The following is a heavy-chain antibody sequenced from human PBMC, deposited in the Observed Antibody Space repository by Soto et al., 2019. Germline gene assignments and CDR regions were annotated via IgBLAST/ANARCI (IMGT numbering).Heavy chain of an antibody. Sequence: QVQLVQSGAEVKKPGASVKVSCKASGYTFTSYGISWVRQAPGQGLEWLGWISAYNGNTNYAQKLQGRVTMTTDTSTSTAYMELRSLRSDDTAVYYCARTNYGDYATPDAFDIWGQGTMVTVSS. CDR3: ARTNYGDYATPDAFDI. CDR1: GYTFTSYG. V-gene: IGHV1-18*04. CDR2: ISAYNGNT. J-gene: IGHJ3*02. D-gene: IGHD4-17*01.